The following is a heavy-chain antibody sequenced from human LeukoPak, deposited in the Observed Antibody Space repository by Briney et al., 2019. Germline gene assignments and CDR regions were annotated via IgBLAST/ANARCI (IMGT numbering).Heavy chain of an antibody. CDR1: GGSISSYY. CDR3: ASSGGATRSGYYYMDV. CDR2: IYTSGNT. J-gene: IGHJ6*03. D-gene: IGHD1-26*01. Sequence: KPSETLSLTCTVSGGSISSYYWSWIRQPPGKGLEWIGRIYTSGNTNYNPSLKSRVTMSVDTSKNQFSLKLSSVTAADTAVYYCASSGGATRSGYYYMDVWGNGTTVTVSS. V-gene: IGHV4-4*07.